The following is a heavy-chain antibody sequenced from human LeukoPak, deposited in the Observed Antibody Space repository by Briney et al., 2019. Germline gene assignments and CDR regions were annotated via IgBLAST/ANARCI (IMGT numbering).Heavy chain of an antibody. CDR3: TRGPPNDP. CDR2: MHPNSGDT. J-gene: IGHJ5*02. CDR1: GYTFSTYE. V-gene: IGHV1-8*01. Sequence: ASVKVSCKTSGYTFSTYEINWVRQAAGQGLEWMGWMHPNSGDTDYAQKFQGRVTMTRDTSINTVYMELSSLRSEDTAVYYCTRGPPNDPWGQGTLVTGSS.